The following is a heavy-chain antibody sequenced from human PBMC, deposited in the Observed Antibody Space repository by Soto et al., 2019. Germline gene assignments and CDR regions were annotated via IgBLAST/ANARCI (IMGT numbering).Heavy chain of an antibody. CDR1: GYSFTSYW. CDR3: ARSPGWCYYSGYNGFDP. Sequence: PGEPLKISRKSSGYSFTSYWIGWVRQMPGKGLEWMGIIYPGDSDTRYSPSFQGQVTISADKSISTAYLQWSSLKASDTAMYYCARSPGWCYYSGYNGFDPLGQGAVVTISS. J-gene: IGHJ5*02. D-gene: IGHD3-22*01. CDR2: IYPGDSDT. V-gene: IGHV5-51*01.